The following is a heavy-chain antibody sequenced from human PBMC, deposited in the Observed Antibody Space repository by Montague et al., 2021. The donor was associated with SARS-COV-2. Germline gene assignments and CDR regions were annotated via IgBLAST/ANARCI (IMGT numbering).Heavy chain of an antibody. D-gene: IGHD4-17*01. CDR3: ARDLTTVTTNYFDY. CDR2: ISSSSSYI. CDR1: GFTFSSYS. Sequence: SLRLSCAASGFTFSSYSMNWVRQAPGKGLEWVSSISSSSSYIYYADSVKGRFTISRDNAKNSLYLQMNSLGAEDTAVYYCARDLTTVTTNYFDYWGQGTLVTVSS. J-gene: IGHJ4*02. V-gene: IGHV3-21*01.